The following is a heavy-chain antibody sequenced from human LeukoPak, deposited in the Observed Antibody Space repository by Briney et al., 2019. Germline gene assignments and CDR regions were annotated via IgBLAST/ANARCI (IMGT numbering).Heavy chain of an antibody. CDR2: IYPGDSDT. V-gene: IGHV5-51*01. CDR3: ARQIDSYGRDY. Sequence: GESLQISCKGSGYSFTSYWIGWVRQMPGKGLEWMGIIYPGDSDTRYSPSFQGQVTISADKSISTAYLQWSRLKASDTAMYYCARQIDSYGRDYWGQGTLVTVSS. J-gene: IGHJ4*02. D-gene: IGHD5-18*01. CDR1: GYSFTSYW.